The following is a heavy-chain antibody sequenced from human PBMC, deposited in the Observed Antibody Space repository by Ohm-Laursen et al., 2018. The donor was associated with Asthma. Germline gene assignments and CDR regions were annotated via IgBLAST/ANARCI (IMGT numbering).Heavy chain of an antibody. V-gene: IGHV1-2*06. J-gene: IGHJ3*02. D-gene: IGHD3-22*01. Sequence: SSVKVSCKASGYTFTGYYMHWVRQAPGQGLEWMGRINPNSGGTNYAQKFQGRVTMTRDTSISTAYVELSRLRSDDTAVYYCARPLYYYDTHAFDIWGQGTMVTVSS. CDR1: GYTFTGYY. CDR2: INPNSGGT. CDR3: ARPLYYYDTHAFDI.